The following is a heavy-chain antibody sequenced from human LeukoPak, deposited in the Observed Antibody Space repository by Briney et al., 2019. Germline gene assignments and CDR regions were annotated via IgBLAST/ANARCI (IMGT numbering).Heavy chain of an antibody. CDR2: IYYSGTT. CDR3: ARTDGSGPSILDMDV. D-gene: IGHD3-10*01. CDR1: GGSISSTSYY. Sequence: SETLSLTCTVSGGSISSTSYYWGWMRQPPGKGLERIGSIYYSGTTYYNPSLKSRVTISIDTSKNQFSLKLSSVTAADTAVYYCARTDGSGPSILDMDVWGQGTTVTVSS. J-gene: IGHJ6*02. V-gene: IGHV4-39*07.